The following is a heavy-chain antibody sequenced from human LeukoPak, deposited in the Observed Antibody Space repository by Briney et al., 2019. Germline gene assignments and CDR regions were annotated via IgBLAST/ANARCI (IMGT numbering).Heavy chain of an antibody. J-gene: IGHJ4*02. Sequence: SETLSLTCTVSGYSISSGYYWGWIRQPPGKGLEWIGYFHNSGTSTYNPSLKSRVTISADTSKNQFSLKLNSLTTADTAVYYCTRGAGWLIDYWGQGILVTVSS. V-gene: IGHV4-38-2*02. CDR3: TRGAGWLIDY. CDR1: GYSISSGYY. D-gene: IGHD3-16*01. CDR2: FHNSGTS.